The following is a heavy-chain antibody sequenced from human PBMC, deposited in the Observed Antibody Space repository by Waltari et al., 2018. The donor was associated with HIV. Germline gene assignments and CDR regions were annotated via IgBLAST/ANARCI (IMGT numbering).Heavy chain of an antibody. CDR1: GFTFSRYG. CDR3: ATAATKFDY. V-gene: IGHV3-30*02. J-gene: IGHJ4*02. Sequence: QVQLVESGGGVVQPGGSLRLSCAASGFTFSRYGMHWVRQAQGKGLDLVAFIRYDGSNKYYADSVKGRFTISRDNSKNTLYLQMNSLRAEDTAVYYCATAATKFDYWGQGTLVTVSS. D-gene: IGHD2-8*01. CDR2: IRYDGSNK.